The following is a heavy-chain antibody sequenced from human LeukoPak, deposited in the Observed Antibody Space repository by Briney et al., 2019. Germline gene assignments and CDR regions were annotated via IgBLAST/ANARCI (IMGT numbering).Heavy chain of an antibody. V-gene: IGHV3-23*01. CDR1: GGSFSGYY. CDR3: AKVRVGATDY. J-gene: IGHJ4*02. D-gene: IGHD1-26*01. CDR2: ISGSGGST. Sequence: PSETLSLTCAVYGGSFSGYYWSWIRQPPGKGLEWVSAISGSGGSTYYADSVKGRFTISRDNSKNTLYLQMNSLRAEDTAVYYCAKVRVGATDYWGQGTLVTVSS.